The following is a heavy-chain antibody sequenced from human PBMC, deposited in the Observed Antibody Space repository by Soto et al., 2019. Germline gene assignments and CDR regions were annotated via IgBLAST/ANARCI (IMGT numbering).Heavy chain of an antibody. V-gene: IGHV3-30-3*01. Sequence: QVQLVESGGGVVQPGRSLRLSCAASGFTFSSYAMHWVRQAPGKGLEWVAFISYDGSNKYFADSVRGRLTISRDNSKNTLLLQMNGLRVEDTAVYYCARDLYSSNAFDYWGQGTLVTVSS. J-gene: IGHJ4*02. CDR3: ARDLYSSNAFDY. D-gene: IGHD6-13*01. CDR2: ISYDGSNK. CDR1: GFTFSSYA.